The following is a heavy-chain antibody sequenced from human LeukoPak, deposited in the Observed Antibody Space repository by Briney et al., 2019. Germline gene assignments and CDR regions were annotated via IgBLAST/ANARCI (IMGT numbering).Heavy chain of an antibody. D-gene: IGHD5-12*01. Sequence: ASVKVSCKASGGTFSSYAISCVRQAPGQGLEWMGRIIPIFGIANYAQKFQGRVTITADKSTSTAYMELSSLRSEDTAVYYCARSYSGYDFLGPYYFDYWGQGTLVTVSS. CDR2: IIPIFGIA. CDR1: GGTFSSYA. V-gene: IGHV1-69*04. J-gene: IGHJ4*02. CDR3: ARSYSGYDFLGPYYFDY.